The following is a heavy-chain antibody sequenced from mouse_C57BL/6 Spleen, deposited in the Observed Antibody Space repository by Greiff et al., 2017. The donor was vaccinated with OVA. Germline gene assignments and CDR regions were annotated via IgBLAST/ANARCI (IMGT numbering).Heavy chain of an antibody. D-gene: IGHD1-1*01. CDR2: IYPGDGDT. CDR1: GYAFSSSW. CDR3: ARGNGSSFWYFDV. V-gene: IGHV1-82*01. Sequence: VKLMESGPELVKPGASVKISCKASGYAFSSSWMNWVKQRPGKGLEWIGRIYPGDGDTNYNGKFKGKATLTADKSSSTAYMQLSSLTSEDSAVYFCARGNGSSFWYFDVWGTGTTVTVSS. J-gene: IGHJ1*03.